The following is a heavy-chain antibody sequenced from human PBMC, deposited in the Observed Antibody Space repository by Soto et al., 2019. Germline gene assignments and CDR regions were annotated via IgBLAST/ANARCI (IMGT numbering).Heavy chain of an antibody. CDR1: GFTLSDHY. CDR2: SRDKAQGYST. Sequence: PGGSLRLSCAGSGFTLSDHYIDWVRQAPGKGLEWVGRSRDKAQGYSTAYAASVKGRFTTSRDESKNSVYLQMNSLSAEDTAFYYCVKDESINWYSGHFRHWGQGTLVTVSS. V-gene: IGHV3-72*01. D-gene: IGHD6-13*01. J-gene: IGHJ1*01. CDR3: VKDESINWYSGHFRH.